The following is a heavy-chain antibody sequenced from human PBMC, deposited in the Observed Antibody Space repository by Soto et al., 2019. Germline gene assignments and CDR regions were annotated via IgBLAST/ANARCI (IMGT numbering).Heavy chain of an antibody. J-gene: IGHJ6*02. CDR3: SADHPHMAMGWPV. CDR2: IVVVSGST. Sequence: SVKISCKASGFDFGSFGIQFLRQTRGRGLEWIGWIVVVSGSTNYARHFQGRVAISRDMSSSTAYLDLSDLKSDDTAVYFCSADHPHMAMGWPVWGQGNTGTVSS. V-gene: IGHV1-58*02. D-gene: IGHD1-26*01. CDR1: GFDFGSFG.